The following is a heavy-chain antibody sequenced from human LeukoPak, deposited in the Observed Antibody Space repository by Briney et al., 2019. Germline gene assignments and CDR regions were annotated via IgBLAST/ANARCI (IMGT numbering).Heavy chain of an antibody. Sequence: TGGSLRLSCVASGFSFGKYWISWVRQAPGKGLEWVANIKLDGSEKNYVDSVKGRCTISRDNTKNSLYLQMNSLRAEDTAVFYCARDQYDTWSRRGNFDSWGQGTLVIVSS. CDR1: GFSFGKYW. CDR3: ARDQYDTWSRRGNFDS. CDR2: IKLDGSEK. J-gene: IGHJ4*02. V-gene: IGHV3-7*03. D-gene: IGHD3/OR15-3a*01.